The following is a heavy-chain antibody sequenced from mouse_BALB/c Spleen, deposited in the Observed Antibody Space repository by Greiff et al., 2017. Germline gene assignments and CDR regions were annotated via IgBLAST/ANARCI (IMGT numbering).Heavy chain of an antibody. CDR1: GFNIKDTY. J-gene: IGHJ3*01. CDR3: ARVYDGYPAWFAY. V-gene: IGHV14-3*02. D-gene: IGHD2-3*01. Sequence: VQLKESGAELVKPGASVKLSCTASGFNIKDTYMHWVKQRPEQGLEWIGRIDPANGNTKYDPKFQGKATITADTSSNTAYLQLSSLTSEDTAVYYCARVYDGYPAWFAYWGQGTLVTVSA. CDR2: IDPANGNT.